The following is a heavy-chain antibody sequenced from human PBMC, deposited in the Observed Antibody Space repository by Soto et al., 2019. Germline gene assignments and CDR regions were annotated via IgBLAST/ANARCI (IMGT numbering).Heavy chain of an antibody. CDR3: ARLALGSGYYFGGFDP. Sequence: SETLSLTCTVSGDSIRSGNYYWSWIRQPPGKGLEWIGNIFYSGSTYYNPSLKTRLTISVDTSKNQFSLRLSSVTAADTAVYYCARLALGSGYYFGGFDPWGQGTLVTVSS. D-gene: IGHD3-22*01. CDR1: GDSIRSGNYY. CDR2: IFYSGST. J-gene: IGHJ5*02. V-gene: IGHV4-30-4*01.